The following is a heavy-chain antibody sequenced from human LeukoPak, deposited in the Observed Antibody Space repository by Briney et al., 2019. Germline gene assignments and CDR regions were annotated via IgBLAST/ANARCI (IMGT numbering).Heavy chain of an antibody. V-gene: IGHV3-74*01. D-gene: IGHD1-26*01. Sequence: GGSLRLSCAASGNYWMHWVRQAPGKGLVWVSHINSDGSWTSYADSVKGRFTISKDNAKNTVYLQMNSLRAEDTAVYYCAKDTQLLREKYFDYWGQGTLVTVSS. J-gene: IGHJ4*02. CDR3: AKDTQLLREKYFDY. CDR1: GNYW. CDR2: INSDGSWT.